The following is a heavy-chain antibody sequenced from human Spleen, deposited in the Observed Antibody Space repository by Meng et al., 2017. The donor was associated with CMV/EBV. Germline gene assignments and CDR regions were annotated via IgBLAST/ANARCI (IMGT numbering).Heavy chain of an antibody. J-gene: IGHJ4*02. Sequence: QVQLPQLASGLLTPSDTLSLSCAVYGGSVSGYYWSWILQPPGKGLEWIGEINHSGSTNYNPSLKSRVTISVDTSKNQFSLKLSSVTAADTAVYYCARRDCRCLDYWGQGTLVTVSS. V-gene: IGHV4-34*01. CDR1: GGSVSGYY. CDR2: INHSGST. D-gene: IGHD2-21*01. CDR3: ARRDCRCLDY.